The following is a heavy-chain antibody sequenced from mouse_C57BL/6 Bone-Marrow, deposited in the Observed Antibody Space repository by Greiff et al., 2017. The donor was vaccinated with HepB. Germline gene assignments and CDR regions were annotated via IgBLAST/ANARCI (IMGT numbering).Heavy chain of an antibody. CDR1: GYTFTDYE. Sequence: LQQSGAELVRPGASVTLSCKASGYTFTDYEMHWVKQTPVHGLEWIGAIDPETGGTAYNQKFKGKAILTADKSSSTAYMELRSLTSEDSAVYYCKGYYGSSTDYWGQGTTLTVSS. D-gene: IGHD1-1*01. V-gene: IGHV1-15*01. CDR2: IDPETGGT. J-gene: IGHJ2*01. CDR3: KGYYGSSTDY.